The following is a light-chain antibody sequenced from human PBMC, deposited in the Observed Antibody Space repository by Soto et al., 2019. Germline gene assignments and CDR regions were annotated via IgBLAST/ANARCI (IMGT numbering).Light chain of an antibody. J-gene: IGLJ1*01. V-gene: IGLV3-21*02. CDR1: NIRSKA. CDR3: QVWDSSSDQYV. Sequence: SYELAQPPSMSVAPGQTARITCGGHNIRSKAVHWYQQKPGQAPVVVVYDDSHRPSGIPERFSGSNSGNTATLTITRVEAGDEADYYCQVWDSSSDQYVFGTGTKVT. CDR2: DDS.